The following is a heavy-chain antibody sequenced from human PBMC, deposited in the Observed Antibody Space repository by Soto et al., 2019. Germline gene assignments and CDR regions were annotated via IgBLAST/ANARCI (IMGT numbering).Heavy chain of an antibody. CDR2: FDPEDGET. CDR3: ATLQLRYFDLSPSY. Sequence: ASVKVSCKVSGYTLTELSMHWVRQAPGKGLEWMGGFDPEDGETIYAQKFQGRVTMTEDTSTDTAYMELSSLRSEDTAVYYCATLQLRYFDLSPSYWGQGTLVTVSS. V-gene: IGHV1-24*01. J-gene: IGHJ4*02. D-gene: IGHD3-9*01. CDR1: GYTLTELS.